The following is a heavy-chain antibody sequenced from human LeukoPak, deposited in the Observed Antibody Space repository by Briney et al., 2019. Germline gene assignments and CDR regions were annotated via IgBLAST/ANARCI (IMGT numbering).Heavy chain of an antibody. CDR1: GFTFSSYS. CDR2: ISRSSSYI. Sequence: GGSLRLSCAASGFTFSSYSMNWVRQAPGKGLEWVSSISRSSSYIYYADSVKGRFTISRDNAKNSLYLQMNSLRAEDTAVYYCARGRGYSGYDAGPHWGQGSLVTVSS. J-gene: IGHJ4*02. CDR3: ARGRGYSGYDAGPH. D-gene: IGHD5-12*01. V-gene: IGHV3-21*01.